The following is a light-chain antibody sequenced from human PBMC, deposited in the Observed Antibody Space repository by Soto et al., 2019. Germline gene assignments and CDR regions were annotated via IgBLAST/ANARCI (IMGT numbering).Light chain of an antibody. J-gene: IGKJ1*01. CDR1: QTISSW. V-gene: IGKV1-5*03. CDR2: KAS. Sequence: DIQMTQSPSTLSGSVGDRVTITCRASQTISSWLAWYQQKPGKAPKRLIYKASTLKSGVPSRFSGSGSGTEFTLTISSLQPDDCATYYCQHYNSYSEALGQGTKVELK. CDR3: QHYNSYSEA.